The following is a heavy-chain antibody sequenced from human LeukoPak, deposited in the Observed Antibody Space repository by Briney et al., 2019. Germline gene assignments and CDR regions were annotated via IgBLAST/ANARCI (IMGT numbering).Heavy chain of an antibody. J-gene: IGHJ4*02. CDR2: IPSNGNNR. CDR1: GFSFSSYT. D-gene: IGHD6-13*01. Sequence: GGSLRLSCAASGFSFSSYTIHWVRQAPGKGLEWVAVIPSNGNNRYYTDSVKGRFTISRDNSKNTVYLQMNSLRGEDTAVYYCARVRLRISAAPLDYWGQGTLVTVSS. CDR3: ARVRLRISAAPLDY. V-gene: IGHV3-30-3*01.